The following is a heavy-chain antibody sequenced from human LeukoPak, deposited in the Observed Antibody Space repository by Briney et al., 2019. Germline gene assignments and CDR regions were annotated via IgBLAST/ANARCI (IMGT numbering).Heavy chain of an antibody. CDR1: GYTFTGYH. CDR3: ARDYCSSTSCLFDY. D-gene: IGHD2-2*01. Sequence: ASVKVSCKASGYTFTGYHIHWVRQAPGQGLEWMGRINPNSGDTNSAQRFQGRVTMTRDTSISTAYMELIRLKSDDTAMFYCARDYCSSTSCLFDYWGQGTLVTVSS. CDR2: INPNSGDT. J-gene: IGHJ4*02. V-gene: IGHV1-2*06.